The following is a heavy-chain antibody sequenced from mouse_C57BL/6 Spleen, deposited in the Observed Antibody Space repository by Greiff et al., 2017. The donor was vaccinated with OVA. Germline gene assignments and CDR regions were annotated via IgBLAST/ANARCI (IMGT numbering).Heavy chain of an antibody. CDR2: IYPGSGNT. Sequence: QVQLQQSGAELVRPGASVKLSCKASGYTFTDYYINWVKQRPGQGLEWIARIYPGSGNTYYNEKFKGKATLTAEKSSSTAYMQLSSLTSEDSAVYFCARGNIYYGNYWSAMDYWGQGTSVTVSS. CDR1: GYTFTDYY. CDR3: ARGNIYYGNYWSAMDY. V-gene: IGHV1-76*01. J-gene: IGHJ4*01. D-gene: IGHD2-1*01.